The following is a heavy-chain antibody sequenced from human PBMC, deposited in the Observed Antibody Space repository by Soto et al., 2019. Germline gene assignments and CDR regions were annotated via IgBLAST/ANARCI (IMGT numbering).Heavy chain of an antibody. CDR2: LCFSGRN. V-gene: IGHV4-39*01. D-gene: IGHD3-3*01. CDR3: ERSEEWPDPPTPX. Sequence: PSETLSLTFTVSDDSMSSRSYCWGWVRQPPGKGLELIGSLCFSGRNDYNPSLRSRVTMSIDRPKNQFSLKMNSVTAADTAFYYCERSEEWPDPPTPXWGQGTKVTVSX. CDR1: DDSMSSRSYC. J-gene: IGHJ4*02.